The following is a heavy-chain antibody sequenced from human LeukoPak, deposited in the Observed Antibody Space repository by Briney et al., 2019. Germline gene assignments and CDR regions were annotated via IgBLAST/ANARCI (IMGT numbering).Heavy chain of an antibody. J-gene: IGHJ4*02. CDR3: ARGEWSSSPFDY. CDR2: ISTSSIYI. D-gene: IGHD6-6*01. Sequence: GGSLRLSCAASGFTLRTYSMNWVRQAPGKGLEWISFISTSSIYIYYADSVKGRFTISRDNARNSLYLQMNSLRAEDTAVYYCARGEWSSSPFDYWGQGTLVTVSS. CDR1: GFTLRTYS. V-gene: IGHV3-21*01.